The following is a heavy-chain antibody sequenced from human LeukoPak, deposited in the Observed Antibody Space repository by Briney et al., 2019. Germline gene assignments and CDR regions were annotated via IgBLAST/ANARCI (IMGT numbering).Heavy chain of an antibody. CDR1: GFTFTTYW. CDR2: MKPDGSEI. Sequence: TGGSLRLSCAASGFTFTTYWMSWVRQAPGKGLEWVANMKPDGSEIFYVDSVKGRFTISRDNAMNTLYLQMNSLRAEDSAVYYCARDRSSYDFWSGQPFDYWGQGTLDTVSS. CDR3: ARDRSSYDFWSGQPFDY. J-gene: IGHJ4*02. V-gene: IGHV3-7*01. D-gene: IGHD3-3*01.